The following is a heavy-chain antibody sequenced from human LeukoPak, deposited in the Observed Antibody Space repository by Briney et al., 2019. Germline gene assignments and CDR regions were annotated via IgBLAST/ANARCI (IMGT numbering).Heavy chain of an antibody. Sequence: PSETLSLTCTVSGGSISSYYWSWIRQSTEKGLEWIGYAYDSGISNFNPSLESRVTLSVDTSKNQFSLRLTSVTAADTAVYFCARRAGTGTPVYFDYWGQGVLVTVSS. CDR2: AYDSGIS. CDR3: ARRAGTGTPVYFDY. D-gene: IGHD6-19*01. CDR1: GGSISSYY. J-gene: IGHJ4*02. V-gene: IGHV4-59*12.